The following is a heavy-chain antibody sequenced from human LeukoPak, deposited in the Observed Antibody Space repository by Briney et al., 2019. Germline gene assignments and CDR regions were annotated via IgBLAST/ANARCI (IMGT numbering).Heavy chain of an antibody. D-gene: IGHD6-19*01. V-gene: IGHV3-74*01. CDR3: AKGPVTIAVADRFDY. Sequence: PGGSLRLSCAASGFTFSSYWMHWVRQAPGKGLMWVSRINSDGSSTSYADSVKGRFTISRDNAKNTLYLQMNSLRAEDTAVYYCAKGPVTIAVADRFDYWGQGTLVTVSS. J-gene: IGHJ4*02. CDR1: GFTFSSYW. CDR2: INSDGSST.